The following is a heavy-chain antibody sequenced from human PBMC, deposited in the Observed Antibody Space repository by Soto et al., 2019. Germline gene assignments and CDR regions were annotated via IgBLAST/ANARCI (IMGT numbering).Heavy chain of an antibody. CDR3: AHRPRGYSYHFDY. V-gene: IGHV2-5*08. CDR1: GGPISSYYW. Sequence: TLSLTCTVSGGPISSYYWSWIRQPPGKALEWLALIYWDDDEGYSPSLKSRLTITKDTSKNQVVLTMTNMDPVDTATYYCAHRPRGYSYHFDYWGQGTLVTVSS. D-gene: IGHD5-18*01. CDR2: IYWDDDE. J-gene: IGHJ4*02.